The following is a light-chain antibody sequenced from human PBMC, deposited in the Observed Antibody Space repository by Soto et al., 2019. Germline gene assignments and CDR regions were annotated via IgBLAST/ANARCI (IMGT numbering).Light chain of an antibody. V-gene: IGLV1-47*01. CDR3: QSYDNALSAWV. Sequence: QSVLTQPPSASGTPGQRVTISCSGSSSNIGSNYVYWYHQLPGTAPKLVIYRNNQRPSGVPDRISGSKSGTSASLAISGLRSEDEADYYCQSYDNALSAWVFGGGTQLTVL. J-gene: IGLJ3*02. CDR1: SSNIGSNY. CDR2: RNN.